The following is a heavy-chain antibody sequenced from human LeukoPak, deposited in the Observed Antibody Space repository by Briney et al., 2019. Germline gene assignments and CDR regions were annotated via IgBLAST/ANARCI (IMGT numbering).Heavy chain of an antibody. Sequence: GSSVKVSCKASEGTFSSYAISCVRQGPGQGLEWMGGIIPIFGTANYAQKFQGRVTITADKSTSTAYMELSSLRSEDTAVYYCARANYYDSSGCIDYWGQGTLVTVSS. D-gene: IGHD3-22*01. CDR3: ARANYYDSSGCIDY. CDR1: EGTFSSYA. V-gene: IGHV1-69*06. J-gene: IGHJ4*02. CDR2: IIPIFGTA.